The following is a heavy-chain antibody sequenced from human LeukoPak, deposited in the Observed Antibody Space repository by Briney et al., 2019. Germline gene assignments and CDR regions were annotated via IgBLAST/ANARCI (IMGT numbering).Heavy chain of an antibody. CDR3: AGHTMARGVTSEY. CDR2: IYYSGGT. CDR1: GGSISSYY. J-gene: IGHJ4*02. V-gene: IGHV4-59*01. D-gene: IGHD3-10*01. Sequence: SETLSLTCTVSGGSISSYYWSWIRQPPGKGLEWIGYIYYSGGTNYNPSLKSRVTISVDTSKNQFSLKLSSVTAADTAVYYCAGHTMARGVTSEYWGQGTLVTVSS.